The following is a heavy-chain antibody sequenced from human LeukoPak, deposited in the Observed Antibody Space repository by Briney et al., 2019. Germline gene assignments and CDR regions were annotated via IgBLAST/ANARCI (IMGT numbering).Heavy chain of an antibody. CDR1: GFTFSSYG. CDR2: ISYDGSNK. CDR3: AKTEWDQLGRYFDY. V-gene: IGHV3-30*18. J-gene: IGHJ4*02. Sequence: PGRSLRLSCAASGFTFSSYGMHWVRQAPGKGLEWVAVISYDGSNKYYADSVKGRFTISRDNSKNTLYLQMNSLRAEDTAVYYCAKTEWDQLGRYFDYWGQGTLVTVSS. D-gene: IGHD7-27*01.